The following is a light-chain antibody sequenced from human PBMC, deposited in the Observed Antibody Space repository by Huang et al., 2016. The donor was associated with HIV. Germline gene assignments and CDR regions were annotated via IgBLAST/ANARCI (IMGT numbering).Light chain of an antibody. CDR2: VAS. Sequence: DIQMTQSPSSVSASVGDRIIITCRASQGIGNLLAWYQQKRGEAPKLLIYVASSLQGGIPSRFSGRGSGTDFTLTISSLQPEDFATYYCQQTSISPFTFGPGTKVDVK. CDR3: QQTSISPFT. V-gene: IGKV1D-12*01. J-gene: IGKJ3*01. CDR1: QGIGNL.